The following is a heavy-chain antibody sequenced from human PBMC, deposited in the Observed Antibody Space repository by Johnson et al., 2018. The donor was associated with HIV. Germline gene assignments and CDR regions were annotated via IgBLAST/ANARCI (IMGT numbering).Heavy chain of an antibody. CDR2: LWYDGTKK. J-gene: IGHJ3*02. CDR3: AKCIWGSSLIDAFDI. Sequence: QVQLVESGGDMVQPGRSLRLSCAASGFNFNIYGMHWVRQAPGKGLEWVAILWYDGTKKNYADSVKGRFTISRDNSKNTLHLQMNSLRAEDTAVYYCAKCIWGSSLIDAFDIWGQGTMVTVSS. CDR1: GFNFNIYG. D-gene: IGHD6-13*01. V-gene: IGHV3-33*06.